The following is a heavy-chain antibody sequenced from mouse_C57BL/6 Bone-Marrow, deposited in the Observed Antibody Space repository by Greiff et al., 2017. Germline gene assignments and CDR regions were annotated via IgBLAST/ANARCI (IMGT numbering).Heavy chain of an antibody. J-gene: IGHJ3*01. CDR2: ILPGSGST. CDR3: AKGRSPFAY. V-gene: IGHV1-9*01. CDR1: GYTFTSYG. Sequence: VQLQQSGAELARPGASVKLSCKASGYTFTSYGISWVKQRTGHGLEWIGEILPGSGSTNYNEKFKGKATFTADTSSNTAYMQLSSLTTEDSAIYYCAKGRSPFAYWGQGTLVTVSA.